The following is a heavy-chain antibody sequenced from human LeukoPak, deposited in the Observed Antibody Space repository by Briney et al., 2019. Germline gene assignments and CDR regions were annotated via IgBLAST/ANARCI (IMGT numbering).Heavy chain of an antibody. J-gene: IGHJ6*03. CDR2: IYYSGST. CDR3: ARTTEGYCSSASCFGFSYSYYMDV. Sequence: PSETLSLTCAISGGSISSSNWWSWVRQPPGKGLEWIGYIYYSGSTNYNPSLKIRVTISVETSKNQFSLKLSPVIAADTAVYYCARTTEGYCSSASCFGFSYSYYMDVWGKGTTVTISS. CDR1: GGSISSSNW. D-gene: IGHD2-2*01. V-gene: IGHV4-4*02.